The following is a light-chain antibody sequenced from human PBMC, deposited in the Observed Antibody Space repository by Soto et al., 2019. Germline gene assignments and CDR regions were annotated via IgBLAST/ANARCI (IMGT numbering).Light chain of an antibody. CDR1: SSEVGGYSY. CDR3: SSYAGSNNFFV. J-gene: IGLJ1*01. CDR2: EVN. Sequence: QSVVAPPPSPSGSPGQSVPLSCPGTSSEVGGYSYVSWYQQHPGKAPKLMIFEVNKRPSGVPDRFSGSKSGNTASLTVSGLQAEDEADYYCSSYAGSNNFFVFGTGTKVTVL. V-gene: IGLV2-8*01.